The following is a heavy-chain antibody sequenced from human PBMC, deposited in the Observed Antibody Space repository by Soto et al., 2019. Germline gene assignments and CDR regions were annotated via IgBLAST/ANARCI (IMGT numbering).Heavy chain of an antibody. Sequence: QVHLQESGPGLVQPSETLSLTCTVSGGSINNHYWSWIRQPPGKGLEWIGYIYYTGSTNYNPSLKSRGTMSVDTSKDQFSLNLTSLTAADTAIYYCARANWYSEYWGQGTLITVSS. CDR1: GGSINNHY. D-gene: IGHD7-27*01. CDR3: ARANWYSEY. J-gene: IGHJ4*02. V-gene: IGHV4-59*11. CDR2: IYYTGST.